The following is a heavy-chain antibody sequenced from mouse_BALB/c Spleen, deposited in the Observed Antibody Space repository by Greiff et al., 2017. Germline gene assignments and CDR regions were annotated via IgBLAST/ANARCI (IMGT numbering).Heavy chain of an antibody. Sequence: VQLQQSGAELVRPGALVKLSCKASGFNIKDYYMHWVKQRPEQGLEWIGWIDPENGNTIYDPKFQGKASITADTSSNTAYLQLSSLTSEDTAVYYCARTGGYFDPWRQGTALTASS. V-gene: IGHV14-1*02. CDR1: GFNIKDYY. D-gene: IGHD4-1*01. J-gene: IGHJ2*01. CDR2: IDPENGNT. CDR3: ARTGGYFDP.